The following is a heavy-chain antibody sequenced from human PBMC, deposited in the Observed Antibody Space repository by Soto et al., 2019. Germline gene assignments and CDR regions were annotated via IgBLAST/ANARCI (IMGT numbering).Heavy chain of an antibody. J-gene: IGHJ4*02. V-gene: IGHV3-23*01. CDR2: IDGSGDRT. CDR1: GFTFSSYP. D-gene: IGHD1-26*01. CDR3: ATGTWHHPSGGDS. Sequence: EVQLLESGGGLVQPGGSLRLSCAASGFTFSSYPMSWVRQAPGKGLEWVSGIDGSGDRTYYADSVTGRFTISRDSSKTTLYLQMNSLRAEDTAAYYCATGTWHHPSGGDSWGQGTLVTVSA.